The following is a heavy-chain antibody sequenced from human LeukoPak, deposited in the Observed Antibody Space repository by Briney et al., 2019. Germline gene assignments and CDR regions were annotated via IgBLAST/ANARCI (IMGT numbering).Heavy chain of an antibody. D-gene: IGHD6-13*01. CDR3: ARVVAAAGNNWFDP. V-gene: IGHV4-39*07. CDR1: GDSISSRSYY. Sequence: PSETLSLTCTVSGDSISSRSYYWDWIRQPPGKGLEWIGNIYYSGSTYYNPSLKSRVTISIDTSKNMFSLKLSSMTAADTAVYYCARVVAAAGNNWFDPWGQGTLVTVSS. CDR2: IYYSGST. J-gene: IGHJ5*02.